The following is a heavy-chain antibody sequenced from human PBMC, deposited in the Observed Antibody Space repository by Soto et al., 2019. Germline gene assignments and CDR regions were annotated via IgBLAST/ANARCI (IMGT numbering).Heavy chain of an antibody. CDR1: GGSISSSNW. D-gene: IGHD3-16*01. Sequence: SETLSLTCAVSGGSISSSNWWSWVRQPPGKGLELIGYIYYSGSTNYNPSLKSRVTISVDTSKNQFSLKLSSVTAADTAVYYCARLGAQELAPWGQGTLVTVSS. CDR3: ARLGAQELAP. J-gene: IGHJ5*02. V-gene: IGHV4-4*02. CDR2: IYYSGST.